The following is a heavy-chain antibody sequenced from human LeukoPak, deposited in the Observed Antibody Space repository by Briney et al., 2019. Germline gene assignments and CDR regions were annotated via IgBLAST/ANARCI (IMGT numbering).Heavy chain of an antibody. CDR1: GYTFTGYY. J-gene: IGHJ4*02. CDR2: INPNSGGT. D-gene: IGHD3-10*01. V-gene: IGHV1-2*06. Sequence: ASVKVSCKASGYTFTGYYMHWVRQAPGQGLEWMGRINPNSGGTNYAQKSQGRVTMTRDTSISTAYMELSRLRSDDTAVYYCATLLLWFGEPPPEYYFDYWGQGTLVTVSS. CDR3: ATLLLWFGEPPPEYYFDY.